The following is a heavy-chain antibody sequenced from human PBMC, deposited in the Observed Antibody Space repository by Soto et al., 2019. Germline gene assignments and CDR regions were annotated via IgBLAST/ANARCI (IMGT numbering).Heavy chain of an antibody. V-gene: IGHV1-69*01. CDR3: ARDNPTVTTNYNFHDFGRDV. D-gene: IGHD4-4*01. Sequence: QVKLVQSGAEVRKPGSAVKVSCKASGGTFSTYGINWVRQAPGQGLEWMGGIIPLFGTSSYAQQFEGRVTLTADESSSTAYMALSSLRSEDTAVYYCARDNPTVTTNYNFHDFGRDVGGRGTTVTVSS. CDR1: GGTFSTYG. CDR2: IIPLFGTS. J-gene: IGHJ6*02.